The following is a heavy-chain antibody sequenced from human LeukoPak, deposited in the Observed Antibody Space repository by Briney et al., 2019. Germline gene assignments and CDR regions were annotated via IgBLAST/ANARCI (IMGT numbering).Heavy chain of an antibody. CDR3: AKDRTVTTGGRAYFDY. Sequence: GGSLRLSCAASGFTFSSYAMHWVRQAPGKGLEWVAVISYDGSNKYYADSVKGRFTISRDNSKNTLYLQMNSLRAEDTAVYYCAKDRTVTTGGRAYFDYWGQGTLVTVSS. CDR2: ISYDGSNK. D-gene: IGHD4-11*01. J-gene: IGHJ4*02. V-gene: IGHV3-30-3*01. CDR1: GFTFSSYA.